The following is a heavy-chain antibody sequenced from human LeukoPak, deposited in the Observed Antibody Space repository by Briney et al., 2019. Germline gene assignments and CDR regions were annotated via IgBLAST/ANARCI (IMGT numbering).Heavy chain of an antibody. CDR1: GYSFTSYW. V-gene: IGHV5-51*01. D-gene: IGHD5-12*01. J-gene: IGHJ4*02. Sequence: GESLKISRKGSGYSFTSYWIGWVRQMPGKGLEWMGIIYPGDSDTRYSTSFQGQVTISADKSISTAYLQWSSLKASDAAMYYCARPRGYSGYDLSLWGQGTQVTVSS. CDR2: IYPGDSDT. CDR3: ARPRGYSGYDLSL.